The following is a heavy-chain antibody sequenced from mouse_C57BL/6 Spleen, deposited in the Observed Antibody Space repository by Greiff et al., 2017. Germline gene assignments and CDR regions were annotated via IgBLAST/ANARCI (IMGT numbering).Heavy chain of an antibody. Sequence: QVQLQQSGAELVMPGASVKLSCKASGYTFTSYWMHWVKQRPGQGLEWIGEIDPSDSSTNYNQKFKGKSTLTVDKSSSTAYMQLSSLTSADSAVYYWARSDGVYYGSRDYFDYWGQGTTLTVSS. CDR1: GYTFTSYW. CDR3: ARSDGVYYGSRDYFDY. J-gene: IGHJ2*01. D-gene: IGHD1-1*01. CDR2: IDPSDSST. V-gene: IGHV1-69*01.